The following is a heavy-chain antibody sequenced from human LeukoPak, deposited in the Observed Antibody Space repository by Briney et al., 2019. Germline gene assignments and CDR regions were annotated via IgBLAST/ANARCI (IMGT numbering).Heavy chain of an antibody. CDR1: GFTFGSYE. D-gene: IGHD5-24*01. V-gene: IGHV3-48*03. CDR3: ARRSGRRYEY. J-gene: IGHJ4*02. CDR2: ISGGGEST. Sequence: GGSLRLSCAASGFTFGSYEMNWVRHAPGGGLEWVSHISGGGESTVYPDAGKGRFTISRGNAKNSLYLQMNSLRVEDTGVYYCARRSGRRYEYWGQGVLVTVSP.